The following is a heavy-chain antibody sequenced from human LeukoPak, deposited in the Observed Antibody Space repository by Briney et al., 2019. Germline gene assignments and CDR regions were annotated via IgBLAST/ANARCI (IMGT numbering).Heavy chain of an antibody. D-gene: IGHD3-22*01. CDR2: IKQDGTEK. CDR1: GFTFTTYR. CDR3: ARDKVDSSGYRNHYYMDV. V-gene: IGHV3-7*01. Sequence: GGSLRLSCASSGFTFTTYRMSWVRQALGKGLEWVANIKQDGTEKYYVDSVKGRFTISRDNAKNSLYLQMNSLGAEDTAVYYCARDKVDSSGYRNHYYMDVWGKGTTVTVSS. J-gene: IGHJ6*03.